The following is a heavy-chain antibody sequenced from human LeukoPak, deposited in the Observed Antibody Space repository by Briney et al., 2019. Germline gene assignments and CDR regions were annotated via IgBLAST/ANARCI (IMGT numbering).Heavy chain of an antibody. J-gene: IGHJ4*02. D-gene: IGHD6-13*01. Sequence: GGSLRLSCAASGVTFSDYYMSWIRQAPGKGLEWVSYISSSGSTKYYADSVKGRLTISRDNAKNSLFLQMNSLRAEDTAVYYCARLFLGSNDYWGQGTLVTVAS. V-gene: IGHV3-11*01. CDR3: ARLFLGSNDY. CDR2: ISSSGSTK. CDR1: GVTFSDYY.